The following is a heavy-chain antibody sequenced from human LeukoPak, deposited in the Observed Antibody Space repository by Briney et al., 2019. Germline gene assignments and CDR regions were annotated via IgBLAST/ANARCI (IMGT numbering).Heavy chain of an antibody. V-gene: IGHV3-21*01. Sequence: GSLRLSCAASGFTFSSYSMNWVRQAPGKGLEWVASISGSSTYISYADSVKGRFTISRDNAKNSLYLQMNSLRVEDTAVYYCARGSEWTNGVSDYWGQGTLVTVSS. CDR2: ISGSSTYI. D-gene: IGHD3-3*01. CDR3: ARGSEWTNGVSDY. CDR1: GFTFSSYS. J-gene: IGHJ4*02.